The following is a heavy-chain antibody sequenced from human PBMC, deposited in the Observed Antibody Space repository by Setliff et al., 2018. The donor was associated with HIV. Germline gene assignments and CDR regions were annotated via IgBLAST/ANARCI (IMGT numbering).Heavy chain of an antibody. J-gene: IGHJ4*02. CDR1: GGSISSGSYY. CDR2: IYYTGST. Sequence: PSETLSLTCAVSGGSISSGSYYWGWIRQPPGKGLEWIGSIYYTGSTYYNPSLKSRVTISVDTSKNQFSLKLSSVTAADTAVYYCATGQMATRYWGQGTLVTVSS. V-gene: IGHV4-39*07. D-gene: IGHD5-12*01. CDR3: ATGQMATRY.